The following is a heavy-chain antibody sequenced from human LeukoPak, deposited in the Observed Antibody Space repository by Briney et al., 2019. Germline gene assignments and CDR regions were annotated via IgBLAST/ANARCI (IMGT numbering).Heavy chain of an antibody. V-gene: IGHV4-59*01. CDR1: GGSIGSDP. J-gene: IGHJ5*02. CDR3: VRGANL. Sequence: SETLSLTCTVSGGSIGSDPWSWIRRAPGKKLEWIGNIFHSGSTNYNPSLKSRVTISIDTSKNQFSLRLTSVTAADSAVYYCVRGANLWGQGIQITVSS. D-gene: IGHD5-12*01. CDR2: IFHSGST.